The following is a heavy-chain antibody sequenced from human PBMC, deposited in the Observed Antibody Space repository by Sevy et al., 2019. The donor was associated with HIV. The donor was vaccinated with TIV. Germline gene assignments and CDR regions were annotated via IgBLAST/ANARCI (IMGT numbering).Heavy chain of an antibody. V-gene: IGHV3-30*04. CDR3: ARDLYSGYANYYYYGMDV. D-gene: IGHD5-12*01. CDR1: GFTFRDHA. CDR2: ISYDGSNK. Sequence: GGSLRLSCAASGFTFRDHAMHWVRQAPGNGLEWVTVISYDGSNKYYADSVKGRFTISRDTSKSTVYLQMDSLRAEDTAVYYCARDLYSGYANYYYYGMDVSGQGTSVTVSS. J-gene: IGHJ6*02.